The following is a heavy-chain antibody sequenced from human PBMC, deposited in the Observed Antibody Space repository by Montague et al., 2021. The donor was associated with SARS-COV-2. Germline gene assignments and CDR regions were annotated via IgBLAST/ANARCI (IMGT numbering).Heavy chain of an antibody. Sequence: SLRLSCAASGFTVSSHYMSWVRQAPGKGLEWVSVIYGGGSTYYAEPVTGRFTISRHNSKNTLYLQMNILRAEDTAVYYCARLGGAVNTSPNGAFDIWGQGTMATVSS. CDR3: ARLGGAVNTSPNGAFDI. CDR2: IYGGGST. CDR1: GFTVSSHY. V-gene: IGHV3-53*04. J-gene: IGHJ3*02. D-gene: IGHD3-16*01.